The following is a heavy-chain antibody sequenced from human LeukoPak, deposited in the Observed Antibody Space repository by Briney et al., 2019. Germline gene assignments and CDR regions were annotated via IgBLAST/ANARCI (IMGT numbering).Heavy chain of an antibody. V-gene: IGHV4-31*03. CDR2: IYYSGST. D-gene: IGHD6-19*01. J-gene: IGHJ4*02. Sequence: SSETLSLTCTVSGGSISSGGYYWSWIRQHPGKGLEWIGYIYYSGSTYYNPSLKSRVTISVDTPKNQFSLKLSSVTAADTAVYYCARDRAVAGILDYWGQGTLVTVSS. CDR3: ARDRAVAGILDY. CDR1: GGSISSGGYY.